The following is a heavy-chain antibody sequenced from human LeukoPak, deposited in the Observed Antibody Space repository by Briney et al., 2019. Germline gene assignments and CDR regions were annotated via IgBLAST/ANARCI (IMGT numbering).Heavy chain of an antibody. V-gene: IGHV4-59*01. CDR2: IYYSGTT. CDR1: GGSISSDY. J-gene: IGHJ4*02. Sequence: SETLSLTCTVSGGSISSDYWSWIRQPPGKGLEWIGYIYYSGTTNYNPSLKSRVIISVDTSKNQLSLKLNSVTAADTAVYYCARGQLGDAYNFEYWGQGTVVTVSS. CDR3: ARGQLGDAYNFEY. D-gene: IGHD5-24*01.